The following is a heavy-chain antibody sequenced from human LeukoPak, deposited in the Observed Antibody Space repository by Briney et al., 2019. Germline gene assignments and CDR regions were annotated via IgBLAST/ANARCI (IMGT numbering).Heavy chain of an antibody. Sequence: SETLSLTCTVSGGSISSSSYYWGWIRQPPGKGLEWIGSIYYSGSTNYNPSLKSRVTISVDTSKNQFSLRLSSVAAADTAVYYCARGFDSSGYSRWGQGTLVTVSS. J-gene: IGHJ4*02. CDR3: ARGFDSSGYSR. CDR2: IYYSGST. V-gene: IGHV4-39*07. D-gene: IGHD3-22*01. CDR1: GGSISSSSYY.